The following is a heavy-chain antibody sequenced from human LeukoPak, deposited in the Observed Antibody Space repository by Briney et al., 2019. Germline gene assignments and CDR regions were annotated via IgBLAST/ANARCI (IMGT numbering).Heavy chain of an antibody. CDR1: GYTYTGYY. CDR3: ARTYYYDSSGANDAFDI. J-gene: IGHJ3*02. V-gene: IGHV1-2*04. D-gene: IGHD3-22*01. Sequence: ASVKVSCKASGYTYTGYYMHWARQAPGQGLEWMGWINPNSGGTNYAQKFQGWVTMTRDTSISTAYMELSRLRSDDPAVYYCARTYYYDSSGANDAFDIWGQGTMVTVSS. CDR2: INPNSGGT.